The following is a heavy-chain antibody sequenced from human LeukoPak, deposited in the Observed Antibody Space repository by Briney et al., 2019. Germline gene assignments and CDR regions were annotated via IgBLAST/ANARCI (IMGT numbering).Heavy chain of an antibody. Sequence: GGSLRLSCAASGFTFSSYWMSWVRQAPGKGLEWVANIKQDGSEKYYVDSVKGRFTISRDNAKNSLYLQMNSLRAEDTAVYYCAKDRMAPAARRFFDYWGQGTLVTVSS. CDR3: AKDRMAPAARRFFDY. V-gene: IGHV3-7*03. CDR1: GFTFSSYW. D-gene: IGHD2-2*01. CDR2: IKQDGSEK. J-gene: IGHJ4*02.